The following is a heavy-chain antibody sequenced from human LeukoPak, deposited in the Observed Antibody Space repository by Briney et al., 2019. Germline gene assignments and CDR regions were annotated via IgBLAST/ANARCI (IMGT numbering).Heavy chain of an antibody. CDR3: ARGLLLVYDYVWGSYRHDAARNFDY. D-gene: IGHD3-16*02. CDR2: INTNTGNP. Sequence: ASVKVSCKASGYTFTSYAMNWVRQAPGQGLEWMGWINTNTGNPTYAQGFTGRFVFSLDTSVSTAYLQISSLKAEDTAVYYCARGLLLVYDYVWGSYRHDAARNFDYWGQGTLVTASS. J-gene: IGHJ4*02. CDR1: GYTFTSYA. V-gene: IGHV7-4-1*02.